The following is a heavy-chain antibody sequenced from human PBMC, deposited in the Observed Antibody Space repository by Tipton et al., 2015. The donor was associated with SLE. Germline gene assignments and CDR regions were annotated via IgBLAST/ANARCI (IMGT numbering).Heavy chain of an antibody. J-gene: IGHJ4*02. D-gene: IGHD6-6*01. V-gene: IGHV3-48*03. Sequence: GSLRLSCAAPGFTFSSYEMEWVRQAPGKGLEWVSYISSSGSTRYYAATVKGRITITRDNTKNPLYLQMNSLRAEDTAVYYCASDQDRRSSEGRTCFDYRGQGPLVTVS. CDR3: ASDQDRRSSEGRTCFDY. CDR1: GFTFSSYE. CDR2: ISSSGSTR.